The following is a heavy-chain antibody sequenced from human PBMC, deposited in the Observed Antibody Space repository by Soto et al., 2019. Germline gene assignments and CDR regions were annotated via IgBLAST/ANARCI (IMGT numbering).Heavy chain of an antibody. CDR1: GYTFTSYG. Sequence: GASVKVSCKASGYTFTSYGISWVRQAPXQGLEWMGWISAYNGNTNYAQKLQGRVTMTTDTSTSTAYMELRSLRSDDTAVYYCATTVTTPPYRNGMDVWGQGTTVTVSS. CDR2: ISAYNGNT. CDR3: ATTVTTPPYRNGMDV. V-gene: IGHV1-18*01. D-gene: IGHD4-17*01. J-gene: IGHJ6*02.